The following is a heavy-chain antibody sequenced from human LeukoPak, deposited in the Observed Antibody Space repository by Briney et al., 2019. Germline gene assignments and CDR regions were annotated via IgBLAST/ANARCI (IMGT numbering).Heavy chain of an antibody. J-gene: IGHJ4*02. V-gene: IGHV1-2*02. CDR2: INPNSGGT. CDR3: ARGGQLVRRPIDY. CDR1: GYTFTGYY. D-gene: IGHD6-6*01. Sequence: ASVKVSCKASGYTFTGYYMHWVRQAPRQGLEWMGWINPNSGGTNYAQKFQGRVTMTRDTSISTAYMELSRLRSDDTAVYYCARGGQLVRRPIDYWGQGPLVTVSS.